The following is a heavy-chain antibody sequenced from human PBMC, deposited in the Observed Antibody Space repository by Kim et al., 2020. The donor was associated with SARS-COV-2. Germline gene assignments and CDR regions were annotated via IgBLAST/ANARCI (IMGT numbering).Heavy chain of an antibody. D-gene: IGHD6-13*01. Sequence: SETLSLTCTVSGGSISSYYWSWIRQPPGKGLEWIGYIYYSGSTNYNPSHKSRVTISVDTSKNQFSLKLSSVTAADTAVYYCARSSSWYGGAWYFDLWGRGTLVTVSS. CDR3: ARSSSWYGGAWYFDL. CDR1: GGSISSYY. V-gene: IGHV4-59*13. J-gene: IGHJ2*01. CDR2: IYYSGST.